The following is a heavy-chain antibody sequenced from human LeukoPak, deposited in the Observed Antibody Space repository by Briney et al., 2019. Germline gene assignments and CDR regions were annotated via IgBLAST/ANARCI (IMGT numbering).Heavy chain of an antibody. Sequence: GGTLRLSCAASGFTFSSYGMSWVRQAPGKGLEWVSAISGSGGDTYYADSVKGRFTISRDNSKNRVYLHMNSLRAEDTAVYYCAKESTVTPGNVNWFDPWGQGTLVTVSS. D-gene: IGHD4-17*01. V-gene: IGHV3-23*01. J-gene: IGHJ5*02. CDR2: ISGSGGDT. CDR3: AKESTVTPGNVNWFDP. CDR1: GFTFSSYG.